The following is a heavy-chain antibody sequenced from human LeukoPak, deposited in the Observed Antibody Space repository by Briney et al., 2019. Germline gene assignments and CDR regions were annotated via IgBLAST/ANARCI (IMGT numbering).Heavy chain of an antibody. Sequence: GGSLRLSCAASGFTFSDYYMSWIRQAPGKGLEWVSYISSSGSTIYYADSVKGRFTISRDNAKNSLYLQMNSLRAEDTAVYYCAAPYCSSTSCYTYYFDYWGQGTLVTVSS. J-gene: IGHJ4*02. CDR3: AAPYCSSTSCYTYYFDY. D-gene: IGHD2-2*02. V-gene: IGHV3-11*04. CDR1: GFTFSDYY. CDR2: ISSSGSTI.